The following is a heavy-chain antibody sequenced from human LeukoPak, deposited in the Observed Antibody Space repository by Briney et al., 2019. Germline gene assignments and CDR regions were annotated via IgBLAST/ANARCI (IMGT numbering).Heavy chain of an antibody. CDR3: ARVVRYCSSTSCYGPDAFDI. V-gene: IGHV4-59*08. Sequence: SGTLSLTCTVSGGSISTYYWSWIRQPPGKGLEWIGYVYYSGSTYYNPSLKSRVTISVDTSKNQFSLKLSSVTAADTAVYYCARVVRYCSSTSCYGPDAFDIWGQGTMVTVSS. CDR2: VYYSGST. CDR1: GGSISTYY. J-gene: IGHJ3*02. D-gene: IGHD2-2*01.